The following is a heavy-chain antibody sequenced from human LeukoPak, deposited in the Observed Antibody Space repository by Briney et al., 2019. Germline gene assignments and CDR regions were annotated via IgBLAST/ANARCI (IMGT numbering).Heavy chain of an antibody. V-gene: IGHV3-48*04. CDR1: GFTFSSYS. D-gene: IGHD2/OR15-2a*01. J-gene: IGHJ4*02. CDR2: ISSSGDII. CDR3: ARTFI. Sequence: PGGSLRLSCAASGFTFSSYSMNWVRQAPGKGLEWISYISSSGDIIFNADSVKGRFTIPRDNAKNSLYLQMNSLRAEDTAVYYCARTFIWGQGTLVTVSS.